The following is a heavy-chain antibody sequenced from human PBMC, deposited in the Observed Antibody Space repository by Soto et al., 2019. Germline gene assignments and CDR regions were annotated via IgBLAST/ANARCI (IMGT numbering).Heavy chain of an antibody. V-gene: IGHV5-10-1*01. CDR3: ARPHFLVSDSHYCMDF. J-gene: IGHJ6*02. CDR1: GYSFTSYC. CDR2: IDPSDSYT. D-gene: IGHD2-8*01. Sequence: GESLKISCKGSGYSFTSYCISWVRQMPGKGLEWMGRIDPSDSYTNYSPSFQGHVTISADKSISTAYLQWSSLKASDTAMYYCARPHFLVSDSHYCMDFWGQGTTVPGSS.